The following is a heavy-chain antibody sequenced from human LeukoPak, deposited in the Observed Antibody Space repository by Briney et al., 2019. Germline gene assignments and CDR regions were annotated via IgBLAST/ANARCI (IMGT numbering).Heavy chain of an antibody. CDR2: ISYDGSNK. CDR1: GFTFSSYG. V-gene: IGHV3-33*05. Sequence: GGSLKLSCAASGFTFSSYGMHWVRQAPGKGLEWVAVISYDGSNKYYADSVKGRFTISRDNSKNTLYLQMNSLRAEDMAVYYCARAPVLRFLEDYFDYWGQGTLVTVSS. D-gene: IGHD3-3*01. J-gene: IGHJ4*02. CDR3: ARAPVLRFLEDYFDY.